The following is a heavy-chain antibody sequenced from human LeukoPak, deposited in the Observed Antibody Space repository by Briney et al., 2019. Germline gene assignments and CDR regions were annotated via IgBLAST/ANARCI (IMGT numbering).Heavy chain of an antibody. D-gene: IGHD6-19*01. CDR1: GFTFNAYP. J-gene: IGHJ3*02. CDR2: ITHNGDSI. Sequence: GGSLRLSCAASGFTFNAYPMNWVRQAPGKGLEWISYITHNGDSIYYADSVKGRFTISRDNAKNSLYLQMNSLRAGDTAVYYCASWGRYSSGSFDIWGQGTMVTVSS. V-gene: IGHV3-21*05. CDR3: ASWGRYSSGSFDI.